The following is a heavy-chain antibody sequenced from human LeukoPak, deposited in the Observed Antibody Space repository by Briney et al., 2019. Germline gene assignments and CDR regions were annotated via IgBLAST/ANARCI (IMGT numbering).Heavy chain of an antibody. Sequence: GGSLRLSCAASGFIFSSHAMTWVRQAPGKGLEWVSGISASGDLTYYVDSVKGRFTVSRDNSKNTLYLQMNSLRAEDTAVYYCAKDVANPFYDFWSGYYFDYWGQGTLVTVSS. V-gene: IGHV3-23*01. D-gene: IGHD3-3*01. CDR2: ISASGDLT. CDR1: GFIFSSHA. J-gene: IGHJ4*02. CDR3: AKDVANPFYDFWSGYYFDY.